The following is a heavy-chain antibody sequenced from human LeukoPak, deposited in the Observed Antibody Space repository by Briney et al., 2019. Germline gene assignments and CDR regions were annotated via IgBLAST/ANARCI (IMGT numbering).Heavy chain of an antibody. CDR3: ARENYVRGYDF. Sequence: GGSLRLSCAASGFPLSSFEMNWVRQAPGKGPEWIAYIDVTGKKIRYADSVKGRFIISRDNANSSVYLQMNSLRADDTAVYYCARENYVRGYDFWGLGTLVTVSS. J-gene: IGHJ4*02. V-gene: IGHV3-48*03. CDR2: IDVTGKKI. CDR1: GFPLSSFE. D-gene: IGHD3-16*01.